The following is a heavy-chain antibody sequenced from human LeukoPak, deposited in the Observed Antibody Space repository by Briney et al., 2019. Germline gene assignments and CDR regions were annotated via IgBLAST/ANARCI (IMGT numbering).Heavy chain of an antibody. CDR1: GGSISSGSYY. D-gene: IGHD2-2*01. Sequence: PSQTLSLTCTVSGGSISSGSYYWSWIRQPAGKGLEWIGRIYTSGSTNYNPSLKSRVTISADTSKNQFSLKLSSVTAADTAVYYCAREAYCSSTSCSVYYYYYYYMDVWGKGTTVTISS. CDR2: IYTSGST. CDR3: AREAYCSSTSCSVYYYYYYYMDV. V-gene: IGHV4-61*02. J-gene: IGHJ6*03.